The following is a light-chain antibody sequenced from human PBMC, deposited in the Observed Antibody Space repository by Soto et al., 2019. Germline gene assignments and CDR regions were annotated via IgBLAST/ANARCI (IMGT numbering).Light chain of an antibody. Sequence: EIVMTQSPATLSVSPGERATLSCRASESVGKTLAWYQQKPGQAPRLLIYAASTRATGIPARFSGSGSGTEFTLTISSLQSEDFAIYYCQQYNNWPPWTFGQGTKVDIK. CDR3: QQYNNWPPWT. J-gene: IGKJ1*01. CDR1: ESVGKT. V-gene: IGKV3-15*01. CDR2: AAS.